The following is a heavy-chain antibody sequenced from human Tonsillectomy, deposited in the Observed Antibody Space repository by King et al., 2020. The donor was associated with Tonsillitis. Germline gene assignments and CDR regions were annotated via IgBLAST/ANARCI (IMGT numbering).Heavy chain of an antibody. V-gene: IGHV3-21*01. CDR3: ARDQHLIR. D-gene: IGHD2-2*01. J-gene: IGHJ4*02. Sequence: VQLVESGGGLVEPGGSLRLSCAASGFIFSNYGINWVRQAPEKGLEWVSSISSSSSYIYYADSVKGRFTISRDNANNSLYLQMNSLRAEDTAVYYCARDQHLIRWGQGTLVTVSS. CDR2: ISSSSSYI. CDR1: GFIFSNYG.